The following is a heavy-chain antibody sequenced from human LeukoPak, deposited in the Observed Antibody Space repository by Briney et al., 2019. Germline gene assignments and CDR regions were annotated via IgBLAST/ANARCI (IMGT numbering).Heavy chain of an antibody. J-gene: IGHJ4*02. Sequence: GGSLRLSCATSGFTFSGYAMSWVRQAPGKGLEWVSSISGSGDSTYYANSAKGRFTISRDNSKNTVYLQMNSLRAEDTAVYYCAKDYDFWTIWGQGTLVTVSS. V-gene: IGHV3-23*01. D-gene: IGHD3-3*01. CDR3: AKDYDFWTI. CDR2: ISGSGDST. CDR1: GFTFSGYA.